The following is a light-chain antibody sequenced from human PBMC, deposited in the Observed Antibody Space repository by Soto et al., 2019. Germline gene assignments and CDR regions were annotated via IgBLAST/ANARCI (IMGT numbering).Light chain of an antibody. CDR2: EVS. J-gene: IGLJ1*01. V-gene: IGLV2-23*02. CDR3: CSCAGSRTV. Sequence: QSVLTQPASVSGSPGQSITISCTGTSSDVGSYNLVSWYQQHPGKAPKLMICEVSKRPSGVSNRFSGSKSGNTASLTISGLQAEDEADYYCCSCAGSRTVFGTGTKLTVL. CDR1: SSDVGSYNL.